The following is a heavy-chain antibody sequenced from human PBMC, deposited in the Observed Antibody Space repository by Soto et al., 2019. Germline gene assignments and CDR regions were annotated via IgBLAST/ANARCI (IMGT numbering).Heavy chain of an antibody. J-gene: IGHJ6*02. V-gene: IGHV2-5*02. Sequence: QITLKESGPTLVKPTQTLTLTCTFSGFSVSTSGVGVAWISQPPGKALERLALIYWDGDERYSPFLQSRVTITKATSKNQVVLAMTNMDPVDTATYYCAHKGGRGAAMDVWGQGTTVTVSS. CDR1: GFSVSTSGVG. CDR3: AHKGGRGAAMDV. D-gene: IGHD2-15*01. CDR2: IYWDGDE.